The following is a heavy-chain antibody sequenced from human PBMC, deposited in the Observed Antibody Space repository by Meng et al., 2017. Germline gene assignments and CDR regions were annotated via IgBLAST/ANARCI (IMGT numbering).Heavy chain of an antibody. J-gene: IGHJ4*02. V-gene: IGHV3-48*03. CDR3: ARGSGKLISGRADY. D-gene: IGHD1-26*01. CDR2: ISSSGSTI. Sequence: GESLKISCAASGFTFSSYEMNWVRQAPGKGLEWVSYISSSGSTIYYADSVKGRFTISRDNNKNSLYLKMNSLRAEDTSVYYCARGSGKLISGRADYWGQGTLVNVDS. CDR1: GFTFSSYE.